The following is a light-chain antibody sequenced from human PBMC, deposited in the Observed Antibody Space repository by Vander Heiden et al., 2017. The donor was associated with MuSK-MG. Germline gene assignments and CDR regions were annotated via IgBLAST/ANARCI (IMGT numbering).Light chain of an antibody. J-gene: IGKJ1*01. Sequence: DVQRTQSPPSLSASVGDRVTSTCRESQGISNYLAWYQHKPGKAPRLLIYAASTLQSGVPSRFSGGGAGTYFPLTISGLHPEDVATYYCQKYSSAPRTFGPGTRVEI. CDR2: AAS. CDR3: QKYSSAPRT. V-gene: IGKV1-27*01. CDR1: QGISNY.